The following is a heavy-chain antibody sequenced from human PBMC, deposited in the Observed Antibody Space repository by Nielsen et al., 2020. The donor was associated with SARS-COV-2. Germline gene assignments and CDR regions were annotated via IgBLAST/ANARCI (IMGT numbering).Heavy chain of an antibody. CDR3: ARGHLVVVPSPILGLGPFFYSFYLDV. CDR1: GGSVSSNDW. J-gene: IGHJ6*03. V-gene: IGHV4-4*02. D-gene: IGHD2-2*02. Sequence: SETLSLTCAVSGGSVSSNDWWTWVRQSPGKGLEWIGEVSHGGSTNYSPSLKSRVTLSMDKSRRQFSLRLASVSAADTAVYFCARGHLVVVPSPILGLGPFFYSFYLDVWGKGTTVIVSS. CDR2: VSHGGST.